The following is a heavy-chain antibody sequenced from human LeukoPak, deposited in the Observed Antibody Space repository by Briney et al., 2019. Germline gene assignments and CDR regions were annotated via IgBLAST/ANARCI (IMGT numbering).Heavy chain of an antibody. D-gene: IGHD1-26*01. CDR2: ISGNGGST. Sequence: PGGSLRLSCAASGFTFSSYAMSWVRQAPGKGLGWVSVISGNGGSTHYADSVKGRFTISRDNSKNTLYPQMDSLRAGDTAVYYCAKALVGTTWFFDYWGQGTLVTVSS. CDR1: GFTFSSYA. CDR3: AKALVGTTWFFDY. J-gene: IGHJ4*02. V-gene: IGHV3-23*01.